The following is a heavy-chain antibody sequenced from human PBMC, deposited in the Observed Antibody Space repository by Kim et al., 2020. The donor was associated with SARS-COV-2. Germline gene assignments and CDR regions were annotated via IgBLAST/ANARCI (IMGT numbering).Heavy chain of an antibody. Sequence: GGSLRLSCVASGFSFSCCAMTWVRQVPGKGPEWVSSISHDGTSSHYANSVRGRFTISRDDSKNTLYLQLNSLRGDDTALYYCAKDVWDYSGIDVWGQGTTVTVSS. CDR1: GFSFSCCA. V-gene: IGHV3-23*01. CDR3: AKDVWDYSGIDV. J-gene: IGHJ6*02. CDR2: ISHDGTSS. D-gene: IGHD1-26*01.